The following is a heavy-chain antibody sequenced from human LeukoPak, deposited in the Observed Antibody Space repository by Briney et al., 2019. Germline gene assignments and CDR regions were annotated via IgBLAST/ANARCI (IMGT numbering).Heavy chain of an antibody. CDR1: GGSISSSSYD. J-gene: IGHJ5*02. CDR3: ARGSFEGPLYSSSWFNWFDP. V-gene: IGHV4-39*01. CDR2: IYYSGST. Sequence: SETLSLTCTVSGGSISSSSYDWGWIRQPPGKGLEWIGSIYYSGSTYYNPSLKSRVTISVDTSKNQFSLKLSSVTAADTAVYYCARGSFEGPLYSSSWFNWFDPWGQGTLVTVSS. D-gene: IGHD6-13*01.